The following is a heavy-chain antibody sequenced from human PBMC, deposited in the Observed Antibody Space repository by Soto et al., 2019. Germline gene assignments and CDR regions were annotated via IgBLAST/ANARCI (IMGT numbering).Heavy chain of an antibody. CDR2: INQDGSQR. V-gene: IGHV3-7*01. J-gene: IGHJ4*02. CDR1: GFTFRDYW. Sequence: EGQLVESGGGLVQRGGSLILSGAGSGFTFRDYWMNWFRQAPGKVLEWVANINQDGSQRYYVDSVMGRFTISSDNAKNSLYLAMNSLRAEDTAVYYFAKYTSADDYWGQGTLVTVSS. CDR3: AKYTSADDY. D-gene: IGHD3-10*01.